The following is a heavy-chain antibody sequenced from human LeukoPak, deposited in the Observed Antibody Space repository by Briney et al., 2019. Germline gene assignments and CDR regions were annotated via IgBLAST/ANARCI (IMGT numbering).Heavy chain of an antibody. D-gene: IGHD4-17*01. CDR1: GLSISSGYY. V-gene: IGHV4-38-2*02. CDR2: IYHKGNT. J-gene: IGHJ4*02. Sequence: SETLSLTCTVSGLSISSGYYWGWIRQPPGKGLEWIGSIYHKGNTYYNPSLKSRVTISVDTSKNQFSLKLNSVTAADTAVYYCARDDYGDYTYWGQGTLVTVSS. CDR3: ARDDYGDYTY.